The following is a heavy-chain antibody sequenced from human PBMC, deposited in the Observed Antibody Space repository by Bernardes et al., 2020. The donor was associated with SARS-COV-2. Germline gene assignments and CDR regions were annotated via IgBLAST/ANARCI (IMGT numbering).Heavy chain of an antibody. CDR1: GFTVSSIY. J-gene: IGHJ4*02. CDR3: ARYWGGYSGYGWGYFDY. V-gene: IGHV3-53*01. CDR2: LHSGGTT. Sequence: GGSLRLSCAASGFTVSSIYMSWVRQAPGKGLEWVSVLHSGGTTYYADSVKGRFTISRDNSKNTLYLQMNSLRPEDTAVYYCARYWGGYSGYGWGYFDYWGQGTLVTVSS. D-gene: IGHD5-12*01.